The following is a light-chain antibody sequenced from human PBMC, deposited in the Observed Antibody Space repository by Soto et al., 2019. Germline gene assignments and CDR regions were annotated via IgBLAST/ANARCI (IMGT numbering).Light chain of an antibody. Sequence: IQMTQSPSSLAAFVGDRVTITCRASQSISSYLAWYQQKPGKAPKLLIYAASTLQSGVPSRFSGSGSGTDFTLTISCLQSEDFATYYCQQYYSYPRTFGQGTKVEIK. CDR2: AAS. V-gene: IGKV1-8*01. CDR1: QSISSY. CDR3: QQYYSYPRT. J-gene: IGKJ1*01.